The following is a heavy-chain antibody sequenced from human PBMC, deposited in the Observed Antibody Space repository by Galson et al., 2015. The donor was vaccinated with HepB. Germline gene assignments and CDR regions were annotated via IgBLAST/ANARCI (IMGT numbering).Heavy chain of an antibody. CDR2: ISGRGDKT. CDR3: GKDPVRASYRPYGMDV. J-gene: IGHJ6*02. Sequence: SLRLSCAASGFTFNSYAMSWVRQAPGKGLEWVSSISGRGDKTYYADSVKGRFTISRDNSKKMVFLQMNNLGAEDTALYHWGKDPVRASYRPYGMDVWGQGATVTVSS. D-gene: IGHD5-18*01. V-gene: IGHV3-23*01. CDR1: GFTFNSYA.